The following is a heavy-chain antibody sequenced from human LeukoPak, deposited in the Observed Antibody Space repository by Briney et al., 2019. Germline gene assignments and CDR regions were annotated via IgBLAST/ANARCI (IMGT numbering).Heavy chain of an antibody. Sequence: ESGPALVKPTQTLTLTCTFSGFSLSTSGMCVSWIRQPPGKALEWLALIDWDDDKYYSTSLKTRLTISKDTSKNQVVLTMTNMDPVDTATYYCARIPPLNLYGDYVFDPWGQGTLVTVSS. V-gene: IGHV2-70*01. CDR2: IDWDDDK. CDR1: GFSLSTSGMC. CDR3: ARIPPLNLYGDYVFDP. D-gene: IGHD4-17*01. J-gene: IGHJ5*02.